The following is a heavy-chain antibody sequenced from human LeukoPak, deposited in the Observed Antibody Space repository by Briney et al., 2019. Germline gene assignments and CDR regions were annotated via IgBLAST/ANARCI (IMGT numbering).Heavy chain of an antibody. CDR3: ARGPGRTDCSSTSCYSGYFDY. Sequence: SETLSLTCAVYGGSFSGYYWSWIRQPPGKGLEWIGEINHSGSTNYNPSLKSRVTISVDTSKNQFSLKLSSVTAADTAVYYCARGPGRTDCSSTSCYSGYFDYWGQGTLVTVSS. D-gene: IGHD2-2*01. CDR2: INHSGST. V-gene: IGHV4-34*01. J-gene: IGHJ4*02. CDR1: GGSFSGYY.